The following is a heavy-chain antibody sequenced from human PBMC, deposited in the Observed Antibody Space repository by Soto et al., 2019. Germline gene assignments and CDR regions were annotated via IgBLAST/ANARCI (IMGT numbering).Heavy chain of an antibody. CDR2: IIPIFGTA. Sequence: HVQLVQSGAEVKKAGSSVKVSCKASGGTFSSYAISWVRQAPGQGLEWIGGIIPIFGTANYAQKFQGRVAITADESTSTAYMELRSLRSEDTAVYYCAGVRFLDTDYYYYYGMDVWGQGTTVTVSS. D-gene: IGHD3-3*01. V-gene: IGHV1-69*01. CDR3: AGVRFLDTDYYYYYGMDV. CDR1: GGTFSSYA. J-gene: IGHJ6*02.